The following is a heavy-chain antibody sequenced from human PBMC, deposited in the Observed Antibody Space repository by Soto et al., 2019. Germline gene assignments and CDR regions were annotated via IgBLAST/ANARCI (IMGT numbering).Heavy chain of an antibody. CDR3: AKVDYYGSGSYYKHPPDY. D-gene: IGHD3-10*01. V-gene: IGHV3-11*01. CDR2: ISSSGRNI. Sequence: SGGSLRLSCAASGFSFSDYYMYWIRQAPGKGLEWVSYISSSGRNIYYAGSVKGRFTISRDNAKNSLYLQMNGLGAEDTAVYYCAKVDYYGSGSYYKHPPDYWGQGTLVTVS. J-gene: IGHJ4*02. CDR1: GFSFSDYY.